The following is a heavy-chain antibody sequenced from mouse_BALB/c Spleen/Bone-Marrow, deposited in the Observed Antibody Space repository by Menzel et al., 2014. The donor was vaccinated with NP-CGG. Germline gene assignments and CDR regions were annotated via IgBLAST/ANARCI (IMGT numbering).Heavy chain of an antibody. CDR1: GYSFTGYF. CDR3: ARSGDYVGFAY. Sequence: EVQLQQSGPELVKPGASVKISCKASGYSFTGYFMNWVMQSHGKSLEWIGRINPYNGDTFYNQKFKGKATLTVDKSSSTAHMELRSLASEDSAVYCCARSGDYVGFAYWGQGTLVTVSA. D-gene: IGHD2-4*01. CDR2: INPYNGDT. J-gene: IGHJ3*01. V-gene: IGHV1-20*02.